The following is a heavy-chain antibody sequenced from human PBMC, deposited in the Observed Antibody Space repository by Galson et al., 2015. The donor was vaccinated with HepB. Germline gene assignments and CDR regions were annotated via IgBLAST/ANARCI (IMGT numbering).Heavy chain of an antibody. Sequence: SLRLSCAASGFTFSSYAMHWVRQAPGKGLEWVAVISYDGSNKYYADSVKGRFTISRDNSKNTLYLQMNSLRAEDTAVYYCARDSIVMEYCSGLDYGGQGTLVTVSS. CDR3: ARDSIVMEYCSGLDY. J-gene: IGHJ4*02. CDR1: GFTFSSYA. D-gene: IGHD2-15*01. CDR2: ISYDGSNK. V-gene: IGHV3-30*04.